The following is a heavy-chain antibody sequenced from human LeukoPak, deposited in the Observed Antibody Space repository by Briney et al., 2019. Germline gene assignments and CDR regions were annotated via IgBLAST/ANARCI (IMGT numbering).Heavy chain of an antibody. Sequence: GGSLRLSCAASGFTFSSYAMSSVRQAPGKGLEWVSAISGSGGSTYYADSVKGRFTISRDSSKNTLYLQMNSLRAEDTAVYYCANSEQWLVVDYWGQGTLVTVSS. CDR3: ANSEQWLVVDY. J-gene: IGHJ4*02. CDR2: ISGSGGST. D-gene: IGHD6-19*01. V-gene: IGHV3-23*01. CDR1: GFTFSSYA.